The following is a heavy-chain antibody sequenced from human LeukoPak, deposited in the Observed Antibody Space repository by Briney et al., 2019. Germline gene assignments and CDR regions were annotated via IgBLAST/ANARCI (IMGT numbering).Heavy chain of an antibody. J-gene: IGHJ4*02. CDR2: ISSSGSTI. CDR3: ARRGPETVATIDY. Sequence: GGSLRLSCAASGFTFSSYEMNWVRQAPGKGLEWVSYISSSGSTIYYADSVKGRFTISRDNAKNSLYLQMNSLRAGDTGVYYCARRGPETVATIDYWGQGTPVTVSS. CDR1: GFTFSSYE. D-gene: IGHD5-12*01. V-gene: IGHV3-48*03.